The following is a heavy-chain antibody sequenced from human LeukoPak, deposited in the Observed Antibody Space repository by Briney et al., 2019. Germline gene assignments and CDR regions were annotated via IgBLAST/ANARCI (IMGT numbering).Heavy chain of an antibody. J-gene: IGHJ4*02. D-gene: IGHD2-15*01. CDR2: INHSGST. Sequence: SETLSLTCAVYGGSFSGYYWSLIRQPPGKGLEWIEEINHSGSTNYNPSLKSRVTISVDTSKNQFPLKLSSVTAADTAVYYCARGDGYCSGGSCCPSDWGQGTLVTVSS. CDR1: GGSFSGYY. V-gene: IGHV4-34*01. CDR3: ARGDGYCSGGSCCPSD.